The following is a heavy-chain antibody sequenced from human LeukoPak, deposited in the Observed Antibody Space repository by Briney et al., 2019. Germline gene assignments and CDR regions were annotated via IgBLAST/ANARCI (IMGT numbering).Heavy chain of an antibody. CDR2: TRNKANSYTT. Sequence: GGSLRLSRAASGFTFSDHYMDWVRQAPGKGLEWVGRTRNKANSYTTEYAASVKGRFTISRDDSKNSLYLQMNSLKTEDTAVYYCAMGVTTVTHGFDYWGQGTLVTVSS. J-gene: IGHJ4*02. D-gene: IGHD4-11*01. CDR1: GFTFSDHY. V-gene: IGHV3-72*01. CDR3: AMGVTTVTHGFDY.